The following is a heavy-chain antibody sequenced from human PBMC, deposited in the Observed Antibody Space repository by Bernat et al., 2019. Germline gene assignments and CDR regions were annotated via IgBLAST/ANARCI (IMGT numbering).Heavy chain of an antibody. Sequence: SLRLSFSSFLFFFLLYAMHWVRQARFPFLSFFSFLAYDGSNKYYASSLKFRFTISRDNSKNTLYLQMNSLRAEDTAVYYCARGTKIVATIYFFDYWGQGTLVTVSS. CDR1: LFFFLLYA. J-gene: IGHJ4*02. CDR3: ARGTKIVATIYFFDY. CDR2: LAYDGSNK. V-gene: IGHV3-30*01. D-gene: IGHD5-12*01.